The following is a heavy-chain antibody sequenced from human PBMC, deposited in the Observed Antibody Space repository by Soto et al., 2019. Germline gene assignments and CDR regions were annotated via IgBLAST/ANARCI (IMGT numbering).Heavy chain of an antibody. CDR3: ARDRDNSNWPNFDS. Sequence: QVQLVQSGSEVKKPGSSVRVSCKTSGDTFSIYTISWVRQAPGQGLEWMGRVLPFLDITSYSQRFQGRVTITADRSTTTAYMELTSLSSQATAVYYCARDRDNSNWPNFDSWGQGTLVTVSS. CDR2: VLPFLDIT. V-gene: IGHV1-69*02. CDR1: GDTFSIYT. D-gene: IGHD6-13*01. J-gene: IGHJ4*02.